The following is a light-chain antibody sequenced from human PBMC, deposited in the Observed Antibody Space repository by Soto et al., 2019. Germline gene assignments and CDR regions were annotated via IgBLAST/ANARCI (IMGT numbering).Light chain of an antibody. V-gene: IGKV3-20*01. Sequence: EIVLTQSPGALSLSPGETATLSCRVSQHVDSNYVAWYKQTPGQPPRLLIRSTSFRATGVPDRFSGSGSGTDFTLTISRLEPEDFGVYYCQQYVGSPGTFGLGTKLEIK. CDR3: QQYVGSPGT. J-gene: IGKJ2*01. CDR2: STS. CDR1: QHVDSNY.